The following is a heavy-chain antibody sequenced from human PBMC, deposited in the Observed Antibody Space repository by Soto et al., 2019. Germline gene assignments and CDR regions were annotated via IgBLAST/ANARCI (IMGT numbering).Heavy chain of an antibody. V-gene: IGHV5-51*01. CDR2: IYPDDADT. D-gene: IGHD3-10*01. Sequence: PGESLKISCKASGYTFTNYWIAWVRQMSGKGLEWVGVIYPDDADTTYCPTFQGQVTISADKSLNTAYLQWSSLEVSDTAMYFCARSIYGTGRYYSDXWGQVTPVTVSX. CDR3: ARSIYGTGRYYSDX. J-gene: IGHJ4*02. CDR1: GYTFTNYW.